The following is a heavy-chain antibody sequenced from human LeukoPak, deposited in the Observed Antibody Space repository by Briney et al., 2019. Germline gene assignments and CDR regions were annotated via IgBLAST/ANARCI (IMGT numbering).Heavy chain of an antibody. D-gene: IGHD6-13*01. Sequence: GRSLRLSCEAAGFTSISYWMSWVRQAPGKGLEWVANIKEDGSEKYYVDSVKGRFTISRDNAKNSLYLQMSSLRAKDTAVYYCARDQTYSSSWLVYWGQGTLVTVSS. CDR2: IKEDGSEK. V-gene: IGHV3-7*01. CDR1: GFTSISYW. CDR3: ARDQTYSSSWLVY. J-gene: IGHJ4*02.